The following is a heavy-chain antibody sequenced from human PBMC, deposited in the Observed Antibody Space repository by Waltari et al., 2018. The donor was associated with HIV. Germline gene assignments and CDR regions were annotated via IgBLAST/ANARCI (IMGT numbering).Heavy chain of an antibody. CDR3: VRHAAEFRPDFGWILAGVFEP. Sequence: QVQLQESGPGFVKPSETLSLICNVSGGSIASSDSFWGWIRQSPEMNLEWVGGALYPSLPALFTGQVLAKSSLKSRFALSVDTSKNQVSLRLTSVTAADTGLYYCVRHAAEFRPDFGWILAGVFEPWGLGTQVIVS. CDR1: GGSIASSDSF. J-gene: IGHJ1*01. V-gene: IGHV4-39*01. CDR2: ALYPSLPALFTGQV. D-gene: IGHD6-19*01.